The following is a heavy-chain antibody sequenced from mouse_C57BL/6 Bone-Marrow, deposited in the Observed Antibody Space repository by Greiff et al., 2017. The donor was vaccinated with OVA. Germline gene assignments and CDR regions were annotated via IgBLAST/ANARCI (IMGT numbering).Heavy chain of an antibody. J-gene: IGHJ1*03. V-gene: IGHV1-55*01. CDR2: IYPGSGST. D-gene: IGHD1-1*01. CDR3: ARPVVAEGYWYVDV. CDR1: GYTFTSYW. Sequence: VQLQQPGAELVKPGASVKMSCKASGYTFTSYWITWVKQRPGQGLEWIGDIYPGSGSTNYNEKFKSKATLTVDTSSSTAYMQLSSLTSEDSAVYYCARPVVAEGYWYVDVWGTGTTVTVSS.